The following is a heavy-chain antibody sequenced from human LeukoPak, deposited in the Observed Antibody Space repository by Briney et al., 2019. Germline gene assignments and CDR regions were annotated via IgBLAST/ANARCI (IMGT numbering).Heavy chain of an antibody. V-gene: IGHV4-34*01. CDR2: INHSGST. CDR1: GESFSGYY. Sequence: SETLSLTCAVYGESFSGYYWSWIRQPPGKGLEWIGEINHSGSTNYNPSLKSRVTISVDTSKNQFSLKLSSVTVADAAVYYCARGGANDYGDYRNWFDPWGQGTLVTVSS. D-gene: IGHD4-17*01. J-gene: IGHJ5*02. CDR3: ARGGANDYGDYRNWFDP.